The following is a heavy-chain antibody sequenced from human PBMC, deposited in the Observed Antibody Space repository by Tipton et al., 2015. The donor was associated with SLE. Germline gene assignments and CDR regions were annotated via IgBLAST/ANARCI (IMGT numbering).Heavy chain of an antibody. CDR2: ISYDGSNK. J-gene: IGHJ4*02. CDR3: ARERQWLGDFDY. D-gene: IGHD6-19*01. V-gene: IGHV3-30-3*01. Sequence: RSLRLSCAASGFTFSSYAMHWVRQAPGKGLEWVAVISYDGSNKYYADSVKGRFTISRDNSKNTLYLQMNSLRAEDTAVYYCARERQWLGDFDYWGQGTLVTVSS. CDR1: GFTFSSYA.